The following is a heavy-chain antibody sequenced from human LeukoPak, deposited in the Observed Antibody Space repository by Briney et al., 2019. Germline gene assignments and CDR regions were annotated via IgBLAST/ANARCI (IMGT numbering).Heavy chain of an antibody. J-gene: IGHJ4*02. Sequence: SETLSLTCTVSGGSISSYCWSWIRQPPGKGLEWIGYIYYSGSINYNPSLKSRVTISVDTSKNQFSLKLSSVTAADTAVYYCARAPPISFSFDYWGQGTLVTVSS. CDR1: GGSISSYC. D-gene: IGHD3-9*01. V-gene: IGHV4-59*01. CDR3: ARAPPISFSFDY. CDR2: IYYSGSI.